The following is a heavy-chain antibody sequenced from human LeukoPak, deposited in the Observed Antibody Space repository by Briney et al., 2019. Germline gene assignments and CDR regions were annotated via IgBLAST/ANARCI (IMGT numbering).Heavy chain of an antibody. J-gene: IGHJ3*02. V-gene: IGHV4-34*01. CDR2: INHSGRT. Sequence: SETLSLTCAVYGGSFSGYYWSWVRQPPGKGLEWIGEINHSGRTNYNPSLKSRVTISVDTSKNQFSLKLSSVTAADTAVYYCAREPNWGFDAFDIWGQGTMVTVSS. CDR1: GGSFSGYY. D-gene: IGHD7-27*01. CDR3: AREPNWGFDAFDI.